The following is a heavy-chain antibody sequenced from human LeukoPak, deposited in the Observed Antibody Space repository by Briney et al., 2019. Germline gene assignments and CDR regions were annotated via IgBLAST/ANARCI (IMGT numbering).Heavy chain of an antibody. Sequence: GGSLRLSCAASGFAFSTNWMHWVRQAPGKGLVWVSHISTDAKTITYADFVKGRFTISRDNAKNTLYLQMNTLRAEDTALYYCVRGQATAWGLDFWGQGTLVTVSS. J-gene: IGHJ4*02. V-gene: IGHV3-74*01. D-gene: IGHD6-13*01. CDR1: GFAFSTNW. CDR3: VRGQATAWGLDF. CDR2: ISTDAKTI.